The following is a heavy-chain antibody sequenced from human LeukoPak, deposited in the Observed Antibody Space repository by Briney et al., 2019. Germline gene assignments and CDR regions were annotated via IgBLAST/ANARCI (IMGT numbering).Heavy chain of an antibody. CDR2: INTNTGNP. V-gene: IGHV7-4-1*02. D-gene: IGHD3-9*01. Sequence: ASVKVSCKASGYTFTSYAMNWVRQAPGQGLEWMGWINTNTGNPTYAQGFTGRFVFSLDTSVSTAYLQISSLKAEDTAVYYCARVSYDILTGYPTHFDYWGQGTLVTVSS. CDR3: ARVSYDILTGYPTHFDY. J-gene: IGHJ4*02. CDR1: GYTFTSYA.